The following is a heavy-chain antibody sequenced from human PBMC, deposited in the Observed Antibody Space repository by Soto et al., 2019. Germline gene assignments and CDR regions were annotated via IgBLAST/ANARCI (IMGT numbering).Heavy chain of an antibody. D-gene: IGHD6-19*01. CDR1: GFSLRNYE. V-gene: IGHV3-48*03. CDR3: ARDPGEDNSGWFFDN. J-gene: IGHJ4*02. Sequence: VQLVESGGGLVQPGGSLRLSCAASGFSLRNYEMNWVRQAPGKGLEWVSYISGSATTIYYAESVKGRFTISRDNAGNSLFFQMNNLRAEDTAIYYCARDPGEDNSGWFFDNWGQGTLVTVSS. CDR2: ISGSATTI.